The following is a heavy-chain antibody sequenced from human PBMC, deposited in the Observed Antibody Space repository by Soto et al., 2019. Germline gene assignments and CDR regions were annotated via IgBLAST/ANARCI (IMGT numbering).Heavy chain of an antibody. CDR1: GYTCTSYA. Sequence: ASVRVSCRASGYTCTSYAMQWVRQAPGQGLEWMGWINTNTGNPTYAQGFTGRFVFSLDTSVSTAYLQICSLKAEDTAVYYCARFDTKEPGIAAAGYLWGQGTLVTVSS. D-gene: IGHD6-13*01. J-gene: IGHJ5*02. CDR2: INTNTGNP. CDR3: ARFDTKEPGIAAAGYL. V-gene: IGHV7-4-1*01.